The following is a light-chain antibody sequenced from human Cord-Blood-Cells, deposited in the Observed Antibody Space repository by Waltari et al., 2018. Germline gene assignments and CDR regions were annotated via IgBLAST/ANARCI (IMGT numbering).Light chain of an antibody. V-gene: IGLV2-14*01. CDR1: SRDVGGHNY. CDR2: EVS. CDR3: SSYTSSSTPYV. J-gene: IGLJ1*01. Sequence: QSALTHPASVSGSPGQSITISCTGTSRDVGGHNYVFWYQQHPGKAPKLMIYEVSNRPSGVSNRFSGSKSGNTASLTISGLQAEDEADYYCSSYTSSSTPYVFGTGTKVTVL.